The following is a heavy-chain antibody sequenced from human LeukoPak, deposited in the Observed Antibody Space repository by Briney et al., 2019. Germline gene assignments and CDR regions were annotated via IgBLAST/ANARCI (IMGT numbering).Heavy chain of an antibody. J-gene: IGHJ6*02. CDR1: GGTFSSYA. V-gene: IGHV1-69*13. Sequence: GASVKVSCKASGGTFSSYAISWVRQAPGQGLEWMGGIIPIFGAANYAQKFQGRVTITADGSTSTAYMELSSLRSEDTAVYYCARVTSGATSVYYYYGMDVWGQGTTVTVSS. CDR2: IIPIFGAA. D-gene: IGHD1-26*01. CDR3: ARVTSGATSVYYYYGMDV.